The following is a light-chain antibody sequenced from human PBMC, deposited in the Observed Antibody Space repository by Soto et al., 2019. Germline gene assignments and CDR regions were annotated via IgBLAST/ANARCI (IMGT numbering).Light chain of an antibody. Sequence: QMTQSPSTLSGSVGDRVTITCRASQTISSWLAWYQQKPGKAPKLLIYKASTLKSGVPSRFSGSGSGTEFTLTISGLQPDDFATYYCQHYNSYSEAFGQGTKVDIK. CDR3: QHYNSYSEA. V-gene: IGKV1-5*03. CDR2: KAS. J-gene: IGKJ1*01. CDR1: QTISSW.